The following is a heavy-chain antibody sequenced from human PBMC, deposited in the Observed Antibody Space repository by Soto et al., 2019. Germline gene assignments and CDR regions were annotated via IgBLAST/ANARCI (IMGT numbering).Heavy chain of an antibody. Sequence: QVQLQESGPGLVKPSQTLSLTCTVSGGSISSGGYYWSWIRQHPGKGLEWIGYIYYSGSTYYNPSLKSRVTISVDTSNNQFSLKLSSVTAADTAVYYCGGEKRLWGGSPLYGMDVWGQGTTVTVSS. CDR3: GGEKRLWGGSPLYGMDV. J-gene: IGHJ6*02. CDR1: GGSISSGGYY. V-gene: IGHV4-31*03. D-gene: IGHD3-3*01. CDR2: IYYSGST.